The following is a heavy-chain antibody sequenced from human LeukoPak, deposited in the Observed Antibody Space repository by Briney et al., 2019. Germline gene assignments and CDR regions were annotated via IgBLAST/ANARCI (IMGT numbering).Heavy chain of an antibody. CDR2: INPNSGGT. V-gene: IGHV1-2*04. Sequence: ASVKVSCKASGYTFTGYYMHWVRQAPEQGLEWMGWINPNSGGTNYAQKFQGWVTMTRDTSISTAYMELSRLRSDDTAVYYCARDSGYSYGYDFDYWGQGTLVTVSS. CDR1: GYTFTGYY. CDR3: ARDSGYSYGYDFDY. D-gene: IGHD5-18*01. J-gene: IGHJ4*02.